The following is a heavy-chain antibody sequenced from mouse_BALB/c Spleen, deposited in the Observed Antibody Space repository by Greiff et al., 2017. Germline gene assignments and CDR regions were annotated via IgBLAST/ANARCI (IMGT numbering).Heavy chain of an antibody. D-gene: IGHD2-1*01. CDR2: ISSGGSYT. V-gene: IGHV5-6*01. J-gene: IGHJ3*01. CDR3: ARHGGYGNPAWFAY. Sequence: EVMLVESGGDLVKPGGSLKLSCAASGFTFSSYGMSWVRQTPDKRLEWVATISSGGSYTYYPDSVKGRFTISRDNAKNTLYLQMSSLKSEDTAMYYCARHGGYGNPAWFAYWGQGTLVTVSA. CDR1: GFTFSSYG.